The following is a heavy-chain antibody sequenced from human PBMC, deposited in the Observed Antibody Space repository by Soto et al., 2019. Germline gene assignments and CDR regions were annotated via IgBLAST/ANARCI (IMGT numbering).Heavy chain of an antibody. J-gene: IGHJ4*02. CDR1: GFTFSSYW. Sequence: GGSLRLSCAASGFTFSSYWMHWVRQTPEKGLVWVSHINGGGSKTTYADSVKGRFTISRDNAKNTLYLQMNSLRAEDTAIYYCVRDDIGPGLDYWGLGTLVTVSS. CDR2: INGGGSKT. V-gene: IGHV3-74*01. CDR3: VRDDIGPGLDY.